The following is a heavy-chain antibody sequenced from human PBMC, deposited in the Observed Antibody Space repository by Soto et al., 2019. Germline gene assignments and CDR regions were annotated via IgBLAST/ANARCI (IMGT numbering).Heavy chain of an antibody. CDR3: ARGYGRNFDY. D-gene: IGHD5-18*01. CDR1: GGSISSGDYY. V-gene: IGHV4-30-4*01. Sequence: SETLSLTCTVSGGSISSGDYYWSWIRQPPGKGLEWIGYIYHSGSTYYNPSLKSRVTISVDTSKNQFPLKLSSVTAADTAVYYCARGYGRNFDYWGQGTLVTVSS. J-gene: IGHJ4*02. CDR2: IYHSGST.